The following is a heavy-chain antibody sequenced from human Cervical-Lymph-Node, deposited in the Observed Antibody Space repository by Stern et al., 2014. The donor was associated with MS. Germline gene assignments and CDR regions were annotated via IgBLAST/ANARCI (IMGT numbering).Heavy chain of an antibody. J-gene: IGHJ5*02. CDR1: GGSFSGYY. CDR2: INHSGSP. V-gene: IGHV4-34*01. Sequence: QVQLQQWGAGLLKPSETLSLTCAVYGGSFSGYYRSWIRQPPGKGLEWIGEINHSGSPNSTPSLKSRFTISVDPSKNQFSLKLSSGTAADTAVYYCARGNGAAAGNAGYWFDPWGQGTLVTVSS. D-gene: IGHD6-13*01. CDR3: ARGNGAAAGNAGYWFDP.